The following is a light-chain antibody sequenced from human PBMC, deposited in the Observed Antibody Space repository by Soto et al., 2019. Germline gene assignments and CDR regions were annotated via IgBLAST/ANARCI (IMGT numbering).Light chain of an antibody. CDR1: ESVRGK. J-gene: IGKJ5*01. Sequence: EIVMTQSPATLSVSPGERATLSCRASESVRGKVAWYQHKPGQAPRLLIYHAFTRATGIPDRFSGSGSGTEYTLTITSLQSEDLAVYYCQQNNNWPPITFGQGTRLDIK. V-gene: IGKV3-15*01. CDR2: HAF. CDR3: QQNNNWPPIT.